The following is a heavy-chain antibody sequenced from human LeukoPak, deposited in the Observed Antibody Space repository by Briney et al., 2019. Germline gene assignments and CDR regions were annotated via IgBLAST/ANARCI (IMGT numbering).Heavy chain of an antibody. CDR3: ARVMGYCTVSSCPGMDV. Sequence: GASVKVSCKTSGYTFTTYYLNWVRQAPGPGLEWMGKIDPSYRRAFYAQKFQGRVTMTRDTSTSTVYMELSSLTSEDTAVYFCARVMGYCTVSSCPGMDVWGQGTTVTVSS. CDR2: IDPSYRRA. V-gene: IGHV1-46*01. CDR1: GYTFTTYY. D-gene: IGHD2-8*02. J-gene: IGHJ6*02.